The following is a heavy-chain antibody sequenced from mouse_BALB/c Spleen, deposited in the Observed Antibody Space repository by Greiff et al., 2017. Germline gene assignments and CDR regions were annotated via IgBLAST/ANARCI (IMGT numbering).Heavy chain of an antibody. CDR1: GYTFTSYW. CDR3: ASPDGYAMDY. J-gene: IGHJ4*01. V-gene: IGHV1-7*01. CDR2: INPSTGYT. Sequence: VQLQQSGAELAKPGASVKMSCKASGYTFTSYWMHWVKQRPGQGLEWIGYINPSTGYTEYNQKFKDKATLTADKSSSTAYMQLSSLTSEDSAVYYCASPDGYAMDYWGQGTSVTVSS.